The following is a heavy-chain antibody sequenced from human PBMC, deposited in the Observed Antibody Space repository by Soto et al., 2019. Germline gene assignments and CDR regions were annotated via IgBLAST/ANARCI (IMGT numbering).Heavy chain of an antibody. CDR2: SSNIGSFT. V-gene: IGHV3-11*06. J-gene: IGHJ4*02. CDR1: GFTFSDHY. Sequence: PGGSLSLSCAASGFTFSDHYMSWIRQAPGKGLEWIGYSSNIGSFTRYADSVKGRFSISRDNAKNSLFLQINSLRGDDTAIYYCVRSGDNYNLLDYWGQGTPVTVSS. D-gene: IGHD1-1*01. CDR3: VRSGDNYNLLDY.